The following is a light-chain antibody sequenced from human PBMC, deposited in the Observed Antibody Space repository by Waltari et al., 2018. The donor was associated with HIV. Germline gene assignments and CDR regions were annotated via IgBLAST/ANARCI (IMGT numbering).Light chain of an antibody. CDR2: VDT. CDR3: QAWDSNTGV. J-gene: IGLJ2*01. V-gene: IGLV3-1*01. Sequence: SYELTQPPSVSVSPGQTASITCSGDKLGDKYAYWYQQKPGQSPVLVIHVDTKRPSGIPERFSGSNSGNTATLTISGTQAMDEADYYCQAWDSNTGVFGGGTKLTVL. CDR1: KLGDKY.